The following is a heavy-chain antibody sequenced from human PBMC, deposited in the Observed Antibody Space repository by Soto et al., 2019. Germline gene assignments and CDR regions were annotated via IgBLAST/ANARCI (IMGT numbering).Heavy chain of an antibody. Sequence: SETLSLTCTVSGGSISSNYWHWIRQSPQKGLEWIGYIYYSGSTNYNPSLKSRVIISVDTSKNQFSLRLTSVTAADTAVYYCARDECSGGSCYMKYWGLGTLVTVSS. CDR1: GGSISSNY. V-gene: IGHV4-59*01. J-gene: IGHJ4*02. D-gene: IGHD2-15*01. CDR2: IYYSGST. CDR3: ARDECSGGSCYMKY.